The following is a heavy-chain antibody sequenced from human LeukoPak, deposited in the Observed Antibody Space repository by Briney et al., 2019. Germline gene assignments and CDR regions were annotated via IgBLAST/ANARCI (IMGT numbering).Heavy chain of an antibody. CDR2: IIPILGIA. J-gene: IGHJ4*02. CDR1: GGTFSSYT. CDR3: ARDPTGLIYDYVWGSGFDY. Sequence: SVKVSCKASGGTFSSYTISWVRQAPGQGLEWMGRIIPILGIANYAQKFQGRVTITADESTSTAYMELSSLRSEDAAVYYCARDPTGLIYDYVWGSGFDYWGQGTLVTVSS. V-gene: IGHV1-69*04. D-gene: IGHD3-16*01.